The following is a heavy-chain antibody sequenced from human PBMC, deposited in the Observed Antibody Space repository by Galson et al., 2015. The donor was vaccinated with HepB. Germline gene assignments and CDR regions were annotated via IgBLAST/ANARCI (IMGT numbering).Heavy chain of an antibody. CDR2: VSSDGNTK. J-gene: IGHJ4*02. Sequence: SLRLSCAASGFTFSTYAIQWVRQAPGKGLEWVAVVSSDGNTKYYADSVRGRFTISRDNSENTVFLQMNSLRVEDTAVYYCAREISRFFELDYWGQGTLVTVSS. CDR1: GFTFSTYA. D-gene: IGHD3-3*01. CDR3: AREISRFFELDY. V-gene: IGHV3-30-3*01.